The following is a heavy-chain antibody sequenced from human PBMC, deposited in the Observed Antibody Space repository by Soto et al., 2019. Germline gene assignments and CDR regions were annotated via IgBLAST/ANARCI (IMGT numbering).Heavy chain of an antibody. J-gene: IGHJ4*02. CDR2: TYYTGST. Sequence: QPQLQESGPGLVKPSETLSLTCTVSGGSISSTRYYWGWIRQPPGKGLEWIGTTYYTGSTYYNPSLKSRVTISVDMSKNQFSLKVRSVTAADTAVYYCVSGPGTTADYWGQGTLVTVSS. V-gene: IGHV4-39*01. D-gene: IGHD1-1*01. CDR3: VSGPGTTADY. CDR1: GGSISSTRYY.